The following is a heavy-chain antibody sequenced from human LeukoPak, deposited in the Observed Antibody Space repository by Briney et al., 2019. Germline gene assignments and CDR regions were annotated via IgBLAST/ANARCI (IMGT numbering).Heavy chain of an antibody. V-gene: IGHV4-31*03. CDR2: IYYSGST. CDR1: GGSISSGGYY. CDR3: ARQTSMTTVTNRNYYYYGMDV. Sequence: SETLSLTCTVSGGSISSGGYYWSWIRQHPGKGLEWIVYIYYSGSTYYNPSLKSRVTISVDTSKNQFSLKLSSVTAADTAVYYCARQTSMTTVTNRNYYYYGMDVWGQGTTVTVSS. D-gene: IGHD4-11*01. J-gene: IGHJ6*02.